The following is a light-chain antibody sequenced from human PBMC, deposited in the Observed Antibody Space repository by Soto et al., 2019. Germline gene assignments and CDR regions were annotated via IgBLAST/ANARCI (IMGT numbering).Light chain of an antibody. CDR2: DAS. Sequence: EIVLTQSPATLSLSPVERATLSCRASQSVSGYLAWYQQKPGQAPRLLIYDASSRANGIPARFTGSGSGTDFSLTISSLEPEDFAVYYCQQRGTWPTFGQGTKVDIK. J-gene: IGKJ1*01. CDR1: QSVSGY. V-gene: IGKV3-11*01. CDR3: QQRGTWPT.